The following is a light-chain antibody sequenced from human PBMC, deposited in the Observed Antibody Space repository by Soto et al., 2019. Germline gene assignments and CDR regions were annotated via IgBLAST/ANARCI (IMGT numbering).Light chain of an antibody. V-gene: IGLV2-14*01. CDR3: ISYTSDDVRYV. CDR2: EVS. CDR1: NXDVXIYDF. Sequence: QSALTQPASVSGTXXXXXXXXXTGSNXDVXIYDFVSCYQHHPGRAPKLIVSEVSHRPSGVSNRFSGSKSGNTASLTISGLQSEDEADYYCISYTSDDVRYVFGTGTKLTVL. J-gene: IGLJ1*01.